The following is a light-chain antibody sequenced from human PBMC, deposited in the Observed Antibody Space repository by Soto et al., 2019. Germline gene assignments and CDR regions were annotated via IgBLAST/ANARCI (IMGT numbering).Light chain of an antibody. Sequence: EVVMTQFPATLCVSRGHTVTLSCRANQTITSNVAWYKQKPGQAPRLLIYGASTRATGIPVRFSGSGSGTEFTLTISSLQSEDFAVYYCQHYNNWIASVGGGTKVDIK. CDR2: GAS. V-gene: IGKV3-15*01. CDR3: QHYNNWIAS. J-gene: IGKJ4*01. CDR1: QTITSN.